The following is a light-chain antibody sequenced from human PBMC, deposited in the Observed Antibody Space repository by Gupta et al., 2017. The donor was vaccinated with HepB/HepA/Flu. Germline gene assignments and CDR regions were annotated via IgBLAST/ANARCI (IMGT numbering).Light chain of an antibody. CDR1: RSNIGAGYD. Sequence: QSVLTQPPSVSGAPGQGVTISCTGSRSNIGAGYDVHWYQQLPGSAPKLLIFTNNNRPSGVSDRFSGSKSGTSASLAITGLLPEDEGDYHCQSYDSDLIASAIFGGGTKLTVL. J-gene: IGLJ2*01. CDR2: TNN. CDR3: QSYDSDLIASAI. V-gene: IGLV1-40*01.